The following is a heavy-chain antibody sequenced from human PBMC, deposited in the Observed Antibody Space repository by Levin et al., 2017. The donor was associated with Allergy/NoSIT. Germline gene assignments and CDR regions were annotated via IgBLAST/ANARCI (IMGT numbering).Heavy chain of an antibody. Sequence: PGESLKISCAASGFTFSNAWMSWVRQAPGKGLEWVGRIKSKTDGGTTDYAAPVKGRFTISRDDSKNTLYLQMNSLKTEDTAVYYCTTDKAMIVKGTDYWGQGTLVTVSS. V-gene: IGHV3-15*01. D-gene: IGHD3-22*01. CDR2: IKSKTDGGTT. CDR3: TTDKAMIVKGTDY. J-gene: IGHJ4*02. CDR1: GFTFSNAW.